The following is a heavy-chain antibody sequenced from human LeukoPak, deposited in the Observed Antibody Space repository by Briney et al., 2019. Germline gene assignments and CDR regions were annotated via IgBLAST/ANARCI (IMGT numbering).Heavy chain of an antibody. D-gene: IGHD6-13*01. Sequence: SETLSLPCTVSGGSISSYYWSWIRQPPGRGLEWIGYIYYSGSTNYNPSLKSRVTISVDTSKNQFSVKLSSVTAADTAVYYCARGSSSWYSENYYYYYMDVWGKGTTVTVSS. CDR1: GGSISSYY. J-gene: IGHJ6*03. V-gene: IGHV4-59*01. CDR3: ARGSSSWYSENYYYYYMDV. CDR2: IYYSGST.